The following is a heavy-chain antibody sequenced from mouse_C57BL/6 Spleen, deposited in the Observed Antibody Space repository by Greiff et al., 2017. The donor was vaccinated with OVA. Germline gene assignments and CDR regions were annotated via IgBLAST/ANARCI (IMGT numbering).Heavy chain of an antibody. J-gene: IGHJ2*01. CDR3: LLDYDKGGY. D-gene: IGHD2-4*01. CDR1: GYAFSSSW. V-gene: IGHV1-82*01. CDR2: IYPGDGDT. Sequence: VKLLESGPELVKPGASVKISCKASGYAFSSSWMNWVKQRPGKGLEWIGRIYPGDGDTNYNGKFKGKATLTADKSSSTAYMQLSSLTSEDSAVYFCLLDYDKGGYWGQGTTLTVSS.